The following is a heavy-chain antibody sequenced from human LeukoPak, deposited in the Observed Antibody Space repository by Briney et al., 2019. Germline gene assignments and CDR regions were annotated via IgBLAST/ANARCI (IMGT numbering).Heavy chain of an antibody. D-gene: IGHD3-3*02. J-gene: IGHJ3*02. CDR1: GGSFSGYS. V-gene: IGHV4-30-2*01. CDR2: IYHSGST. CDR3: ARDVSRAFDI. Sequence: PSETLSLTCAVYGGSFSGYSWSWIRQPPGKGLEWIGYIYHSGSTYYTPSLKSRVTISIDRSKNQFSLKLSSVTAADTAVYYRARDVSRAFDIWGQGTMVAVSS.